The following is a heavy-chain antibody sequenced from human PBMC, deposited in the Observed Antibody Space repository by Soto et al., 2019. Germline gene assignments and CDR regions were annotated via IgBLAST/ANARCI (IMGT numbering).Heavy chain of an antibody. CDR3: ARSNSGYYKGFEP. V-gene: IGHV4-39*01. J-gene: IGHJ5*02. D-gene: IGHD3-22*01. Sequence: HLQLQESGPGLVKPSETLSLPCTVSGDSISNSNDYWGWIPQPPGKGLEWIANIYNSGFNYCNASIKIRVAIYIDPAKNQFSLQLSSVTAADTAIYYCARSNSGYYKGFEPWGQGTLITVSS. CDR1: GDSISNSNDY. CDR2: IYNSGFN.